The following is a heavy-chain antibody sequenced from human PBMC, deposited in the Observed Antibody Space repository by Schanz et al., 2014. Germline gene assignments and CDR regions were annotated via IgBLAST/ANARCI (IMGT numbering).Heavy chain of an antibody. CDR2: VSRSTPDI. V-gene: IGHV3-21*04. J-gene: IGHJ6*02. D-gene: IGHD3-10*01. CDR1: GFTFSSYS. CDR3: AKDGPGGSGSYSADGGMDV. Sequence: VQVVQSGGGLVKPGGSLRLSCAASGFTFSSYSMNWVRQAPGKGLEWVSYVSRSTPDIYYTDSVKGRFTISRDNSKSTLYLQMNSLRAEDTAVYYCAKDGPGGSGSYSADGGMDVWGQGTTVTVSS.